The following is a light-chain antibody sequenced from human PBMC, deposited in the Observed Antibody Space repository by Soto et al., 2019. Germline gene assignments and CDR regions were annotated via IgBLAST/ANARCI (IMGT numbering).Light chain of an antibody. CDR2: EVS. V-gene: IGLV2-14*01. CDR1: SSDVGASNY. J-gene: IGLJ7*01. Sequence: QSALTQPASVSGSPGQSITISCTGTSSDVGASNYVSWYQQHPGKAPKLMIFEVSDRPSGVSNRFSGSKSGNTASLTISGLQAEDEADYYCSSYTSSNTLVFGGGTQLTVL. CDR3: SSYTSSNTLV.